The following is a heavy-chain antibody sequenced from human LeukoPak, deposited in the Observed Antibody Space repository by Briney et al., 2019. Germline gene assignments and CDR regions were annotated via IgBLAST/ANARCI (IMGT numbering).Heavy chain of an antibody. Sequence: GGSLRLSCAASGFTFSSYGMHWVRQAPGKGLEWVAVIWYDGSKKDYADSVKGRFTTSRDNSKNTLYLEMNSLRAEDTAVYYCAKFYYYGSGSYLDYWGQGTLVTVSS. D-gene: IGHD3-10*01. V-gene: IGHV3-33*06. CDR1: GFTFSSYG. CDR2: IWYDGSKK. J-gene: IGHJ4*02. CDR3: AKFYYYGSGSYLDY.